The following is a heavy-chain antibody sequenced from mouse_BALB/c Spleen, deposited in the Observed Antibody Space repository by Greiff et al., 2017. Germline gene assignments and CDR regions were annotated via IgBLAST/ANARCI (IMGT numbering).Heavy chain of an antibody. CDR1: GFSLTSYG. D-gene: IGHD2-3*01. CDR2: IWAGGST. CDR3: ARGKIYDGYPYAMDY. V-gene: IGHV2-9*02. Sequence: VQLVESGPGLVAPSQSLSITCTVSGFSLTSYGVHWVRQPPGKGLEWLGVIWAGGSTNYNSALMSRLSISKDNSKSQVFLKMNSLQTDDTAMYYCARGKIYDGYPYAMDYWGQGTSVTVSS. J-gene: IGHJ4*01.